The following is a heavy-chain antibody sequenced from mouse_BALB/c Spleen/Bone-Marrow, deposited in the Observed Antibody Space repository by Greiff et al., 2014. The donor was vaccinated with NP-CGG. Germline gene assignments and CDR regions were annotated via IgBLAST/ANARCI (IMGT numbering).Heavy chain of an antibody. V-gene: IGHV7-3*02. CDR3: AREGVYYGNPYWYFDV. CDR2: IRNKANGYTT. CDR1: GFTFTDYY. Sequence: EVKLVESGGGLVQPGGSLRLSCATSGFTFTDYYMSWVRQPPGKALEWLGFIRNKANGYTTEYSASVKGRFTISRDNSQSILYPQMNTLRAEDSATYYCAREGVYYGNPYWYFDVWGAGTTVTVSS. D-gene: IGHD2-1*01. J-gene: IGHJ1*01.